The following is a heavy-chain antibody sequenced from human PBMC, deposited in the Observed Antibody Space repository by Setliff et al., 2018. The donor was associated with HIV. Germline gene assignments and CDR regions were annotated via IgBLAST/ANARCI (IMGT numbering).Heavy chain of an antibody. CDR3: ARGGGFWSGQLDY. J-gene: IGHJ4*02. CDR1: GGSVNSSTYY. V-gene: IGHV4-39*07. D-gene: IGHD3-3*01. CDR2: INQSGIS. Sequence: SETLSLTCSVSGGSVNSSTYYWGWIRQPPGKGLEWIGEINQSGISNFNPSLKSRVTMPIDTPKNQFSLKLSSVTAADTAVYFCARGGGFWSGQLDYWGQGTLVTVSS.